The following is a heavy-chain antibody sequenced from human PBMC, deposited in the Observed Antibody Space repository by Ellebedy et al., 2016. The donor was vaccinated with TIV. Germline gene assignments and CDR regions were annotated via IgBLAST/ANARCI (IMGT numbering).Heavy chain of an antibody. D-gene: IGHD3-16*01. CDR1: GDSVSTDIG. J-gene: IGHJ6*02. CDR2: TYSRSKWNN. V-gene: IGHV6-1*01. Sequence: SQTLSLTCVISGDSVSTDIGWNWIRQSPSRGLEWLGRTYSRSKWNNDYAVSLKSRITINPDTSKNQFSLQLNSVIPYDTAVYYCARGWFGSGMGVWGQGTTVTVSS. CDR3: ARGWFGSGMGV.